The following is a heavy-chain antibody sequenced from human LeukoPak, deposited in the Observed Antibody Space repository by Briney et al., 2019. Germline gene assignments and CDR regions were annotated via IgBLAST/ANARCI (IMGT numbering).Heavy chain of an antibody. D-gene: IGHD3-3*01. Sequence: SGGSLRLSCAASGFTFSSYGMHWVRQAPGKGLEWVAVIWYDGSNKNYADSVKGRFTISRDNSKNTLYLQMNSLRAEDTAVYYCAKIISPLYGDFWSGYSDYFDYWGQGTLVTVSS. CDR1: GFTFSSYG. CDR2: IWYDGSNK. J-gene: IGHJ4*02. V-gene: IGHV3-33*06. CDR3: AKIISPLYGDFWSGYSDYFDY.